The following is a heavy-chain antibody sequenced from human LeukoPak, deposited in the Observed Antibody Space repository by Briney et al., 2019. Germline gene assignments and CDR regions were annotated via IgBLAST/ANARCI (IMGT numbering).Heavy chain of an antibody. J-gene: IGHJ5*02. CDR2: IYYSGST. CDR1: GGSISSYH. D-gene: IGHD3-10*01. CDR3: ARVRVGDYYGSGSYQLFDP. V-gene: IGHV4-59*01. Sequence: SETLSLTCTVSGGSISSYHWSWIRQPPGKGLEWIGYIYYSGSTNYNPSLKSRVTISVDTSKNQFSLKLSSVTAADTAVYYCARVRVGDYYGSGSYQLFDPWGQGTLVTVSS.